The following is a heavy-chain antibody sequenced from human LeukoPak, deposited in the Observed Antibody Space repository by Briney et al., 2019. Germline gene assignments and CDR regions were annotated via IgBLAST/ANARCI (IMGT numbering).Heavy chain of an antibody. CDR1: GGSFSGYY. Sequence: SETLSLTCAVYGGSFSGYYWSWIRQPPGKGLEWIGEINHSGSTNYNPSLKSRVTISVDTSKNQFPLKLSSVTAADTAVYYCAARYYDFWSGYYTGDYWGQGTLVTVSS. J-gene: IGHJ4*02. V-gene: IGHV4-34*01. CDR3: AARYYDFWSGYYTGDY. D-gene: IGHD3-3*01. CDR2: INHSGST.